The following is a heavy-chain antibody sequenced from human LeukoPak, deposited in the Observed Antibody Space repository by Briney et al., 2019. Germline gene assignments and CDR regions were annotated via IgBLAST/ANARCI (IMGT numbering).Heavy chain of an antibody. J-gene: IGHJ4*02. CDR1: GFTFSDYY. CDR2: ISSSGSTI. V-gene: IGHV3-11*04. D-gene: IGHD2-15*01. CDR3: ARVGPTYCSGGSCYSDYFDY. Sequence: GGSLRLSCAASGFTFSDYYMSWIRQAPGKGLEWVSYISSSGSTIYYADSVKGRFTISRDNAKNSLYLQMNSLRAEDTAVYYCARVGPTYCSGGSCYSDYFDYWGQGTLVTVSS.